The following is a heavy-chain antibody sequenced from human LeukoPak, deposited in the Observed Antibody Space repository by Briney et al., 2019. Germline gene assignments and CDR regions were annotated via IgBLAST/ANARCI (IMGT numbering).Heavy chain of an antibody. CDR1: GGSISSGSYY. D-gene: IGHD3-3*01. V-gene: IGHV4-61*02. Sequence: SETLSLTCTVSGGSISSGSYYWSWIRQPAGKGLEWIGRICTSGSTNYNPSLKSRVTISEDTSKNQFSLKLSSVTAADTAVYYCARAYDFWSDAFDIWGQGTMVTVSS. CDR3: ARAYDFWSDAFDI. J-gene: IGHJ3*02. CDR2: ICTSGST.